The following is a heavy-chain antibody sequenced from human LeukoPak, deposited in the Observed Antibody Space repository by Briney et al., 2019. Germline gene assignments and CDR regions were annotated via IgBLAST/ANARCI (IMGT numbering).Heavy chain of an antibody. Sequence: SETLSPTCTVSGGSISSYYWSWIRQPPGKGLEWIGYIYYSGSTNYNPSLKSRVTISVDTSKNQFSLKLSSVTAADTAVYYCARHDESYYYYYMDVWGKGTTVTVSS. CDR1: GGSISSYY. J-gene: IGHJ6*03. D-gene: IGHD3-3*01. CDR3: ARHDESYYYYYMDV. V-gene: IGHV4-59*01. CDR2: IYYSGST.